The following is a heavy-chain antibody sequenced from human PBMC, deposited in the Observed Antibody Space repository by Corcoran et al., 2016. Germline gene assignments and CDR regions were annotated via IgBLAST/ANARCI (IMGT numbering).Heavy chain of an antibody. J-gene: IGHJ4*02. V-gene: IGHV3-53*01. CDR1: GFSVSSNY. CDR3: ARGGGYYYDGSGYHSQGFDY. Sequence: EVQLVESGGGLIQPGGSLRLSCAASGFSVSSNYMSWVRQAPGKGLEWVSVVYSGGNTFYADSAKGRFTISRDNSKNMLYLQMDSLRAEDTAVYYCARGGGYYYDGSGYHSQGFDYWGQGTLVTVSS. CDR2: VYSGGNT. D-gene: IGHD3-22*01.